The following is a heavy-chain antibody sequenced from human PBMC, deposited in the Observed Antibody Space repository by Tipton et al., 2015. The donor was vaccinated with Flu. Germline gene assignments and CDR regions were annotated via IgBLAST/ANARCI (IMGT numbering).Heavy chain of an antibody. Sequence: TLSLTCTVSGGSISNYYWSWIRQPPGKGLEWIGYIYSSGSTNYSPSLKSRVTISVDTSKNQFSLKLSSVTAADTAMYFCARGSGSGTYVIFDYWGQGTLVTVSS. CDR1: GGSISNYY. CDR3: ARGSGSGTYVIFDY. D-gene: IGHD3-10*01. CDR2: IYSSGST. V-gene: IGHV4-59*12. J-gene: IGHJ4*02.